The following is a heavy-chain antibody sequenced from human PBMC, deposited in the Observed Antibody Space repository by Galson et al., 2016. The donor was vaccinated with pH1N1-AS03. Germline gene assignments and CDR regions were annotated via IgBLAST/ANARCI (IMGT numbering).Heavy chain of an antibody. D-gene: IGHD6-25*01. Sequence: QSGAEVKKPGESLKISCKTSGYSFTNSWIAWVRQMPGKGLEWMGFIHPIASDARYNPSFEGQVTISADKSINTAHLQWSSLKASDTAIYYCARHNEAATLSAPSDSWGQGTLVTVSS. J-gene: IGHJ4*02. V-gene: IGHV5-51*01. CDR3: ARHNEAATLSAPSDS. CDR1: GYSFTNSW. CDR2: IHPIASDA.